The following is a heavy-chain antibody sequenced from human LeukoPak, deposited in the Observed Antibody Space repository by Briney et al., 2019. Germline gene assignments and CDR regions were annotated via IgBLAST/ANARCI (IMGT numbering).Heavy chain of an antibody. CDR1: GGSISSYY. CDR3: ARYAALSGPNWLDP. Sequence: SETLSLTCTVSGGSISSYYWSWIRQPPGKGLEWIGNIRYNGNTYSNPSLKSRVTISVDTSKNQFSMKLSSVTAADTAMYYCARYAALSGPNWLDPWGRETLVTVSS. D-gene: IGHD6-19*01. J-gene: IGHJ5*02. CDR2: IRYNGNT. V-gene: IGHV4-59*01.